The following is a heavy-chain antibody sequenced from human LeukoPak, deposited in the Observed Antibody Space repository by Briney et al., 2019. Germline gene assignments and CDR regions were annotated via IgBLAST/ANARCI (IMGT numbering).Heavy chain of an antibody. CDR1: GFIFSNFA. D-gene: IGHD5-18*01. V-gene: IGHV3-23*01. Sequence: GGSLRLSCGASGFIFSNFAMSWVRQAPGKGLEWVSSIRGGGAYPHYADSVKGRFTISRDNSKNTLYLQMNSLRADDTAIYYRAKCSESYGNDAFDIWGQGTMVTVSS. CDR3: AKCSESYGNDAFDI. J-gene: IGHJ3*02. CDR2: IRGGGAYP.